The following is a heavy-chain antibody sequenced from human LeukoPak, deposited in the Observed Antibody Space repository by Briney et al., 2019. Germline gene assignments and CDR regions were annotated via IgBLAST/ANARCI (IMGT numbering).Heavy chain of an antibody. CDR3: ARGGLGTRYNWFDP. Sequence: PSETLSLTCAVYGGSFSGYYWSWIRQPPGKGLEWIGEINHSGSTNYNPSLKSRVTISVDTSKNQFSLKLSSVTAADTAVYYCARGGLGTRYNWFDPWGQGTLVTVSS. V-gene: IGHV4-34*01. J-gene: IGHJ5*02. D-gene: IGHD7-27*01. CDR2: INHSGST. CDR1: GGSFSGYY.